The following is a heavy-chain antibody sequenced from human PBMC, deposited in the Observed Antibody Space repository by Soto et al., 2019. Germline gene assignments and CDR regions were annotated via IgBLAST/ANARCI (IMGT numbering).Heavy chain of an antibody. D-gene: IGHD4-17*01. V-gene: IGHV3-21*01. CDR3: ARDPGNGDKSRITSWYFDL. CDR1: GFTFSHYS. J-gene: IGHJ2*01. CDR2: TSSSSSYI. Sequence: EVQLVESGGGLVKPGGSLRLSCAASGFTFSHYSMNWVRQAPGKGLEWVSSTSSSSSYIYYADSVKGRFTVSRDNAKNSLYLQMNSLRVEDTAVYYCARDPGNGDKSRITSWYFDLWGRGTLVTVSS.